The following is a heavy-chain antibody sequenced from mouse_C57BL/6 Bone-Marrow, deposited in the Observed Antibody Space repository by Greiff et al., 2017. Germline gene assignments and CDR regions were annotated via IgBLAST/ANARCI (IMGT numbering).Heavy chain of an antibody. CDR3: ARQGTTDWYFDV. J-gene: IGHJ1*03. V-gene: IGHV5-15*01. CDR1: GFTFSDYG. D-gene: IGHD1-1*01. Sequence: EVQRVESGGGLVQPGGSLKLSCAASGFTFSDYGMAWVRQAPRKGPEWVAYISNLAYSIYFADTVTGRFTISRENAKNTLYLEMSSLRSEDTAMYYCARQGTTDWYFDVWGTGTTVTVSS. CDR2: ISNLAYSI.